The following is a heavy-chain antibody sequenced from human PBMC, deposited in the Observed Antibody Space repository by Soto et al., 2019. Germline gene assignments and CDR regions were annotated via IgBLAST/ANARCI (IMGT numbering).Heavy chain of an antibody. Sequence: GGSLRLSCVASGFSFSTYVMHWVRQAPGQGLEWLTVISNDGSNKYYADSVKGRFTISRDSSRNAVYVQMNSLRPEDTAVYYCARGGGWDLRPTHFDFWGQGTPVTVSS. J-gene: IGHJ4*02. CDR2: ISNDGSNK. CDR1: GFSFSTYV. V-gene: IGHV3-30-3*01. CDR3: ARGGGWDLRPTHFDF. D-gene: IGHD1-26*01.